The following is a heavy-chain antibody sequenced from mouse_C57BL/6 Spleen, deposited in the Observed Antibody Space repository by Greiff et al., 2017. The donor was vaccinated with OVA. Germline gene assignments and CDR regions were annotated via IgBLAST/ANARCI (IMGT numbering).Heavy chain of an antibody. V-gene: IGHV1-69*01. Sequence: QVQLKQPGAELVMPGASVKLSCKASGYTFTSYWMHWVKQRPGQGLEWIGEIDPSDSYTNYNQKFKGKSTLTVDKSSSTAYMQLSSLTSEDSAVYYCARWYGNYDYWGQGTTLTVSS. D-gene: IGHD2-10*02. J-gene: IGHJ2*01. CDR2: IDPSDSYT. CDR1: GYTFTSYW. CDR3: ARWYGNYDY.